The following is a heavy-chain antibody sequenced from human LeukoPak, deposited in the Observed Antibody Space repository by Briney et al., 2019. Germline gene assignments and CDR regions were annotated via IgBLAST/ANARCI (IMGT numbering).Heavy chain of an antibody. Sequence: PGGSLRLSCAASGFTVSTNYMNWVRQAPGKGLEWVSVIYSGGTTYYADSVRGRFSISRDTSKNTLYLQMSSLRAEDTAVYYCARGSVRAFDIWGQGTMVTVSS. D-gene: IGHD1-26*01. CDR2: IYSGGTT. CDR3: ARGSVRAFDI. J-gene: IGHJ3*02. CDR1: GFTVSTNY. V-gene: IGHV3-53*01.